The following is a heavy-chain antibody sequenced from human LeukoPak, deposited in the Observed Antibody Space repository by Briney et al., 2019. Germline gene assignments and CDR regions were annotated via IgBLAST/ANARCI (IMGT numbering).Heavy chain of an antibody. CDR3: ARASRSMSPWWAFDY. CDR1: GGSISSYY. CDR2: IYYTGNT. Sequence: SETLSLTCTVSGGSISSYYWSWIRQPPGKGLEGSGYIYYTGNTNYNPSLKSRVSISVDTSTNQFSLKLSSVTAADTAVYYCARASRSMSPWWAFDYWGQGTLVTVSS. J-gene: IGHJ4*02. D-gene: IGHD2-15*01. V-gene: IGHV4-59*08.